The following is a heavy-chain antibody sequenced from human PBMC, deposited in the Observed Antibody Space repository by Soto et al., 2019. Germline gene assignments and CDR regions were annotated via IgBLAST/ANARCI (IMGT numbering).Heavy chain of an antibody. CDR3: AKKYYGNYPFDH. CDR2: IAGNGGDI. V-gene: IGHV3-23*01. J-gene: IGHJ4*02. D-gene: IGHD1-7*01. CDR1: AFTFSNYA. Sequence: QSGGSLRLSCEGSAFTFSNYAMAWVRQAPGKGLEWVSSIAGNGGDISYADSVKGRFTISRDNSKSTLFLQMDSLRAEDTAIYYCAKKYYGNYPFDHWGQGTLVTVSS.